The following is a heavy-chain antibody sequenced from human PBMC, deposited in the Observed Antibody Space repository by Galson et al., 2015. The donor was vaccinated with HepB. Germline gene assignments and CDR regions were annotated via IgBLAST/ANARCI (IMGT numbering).Heavy chain of an antibody. V-gene: IGHV5-51*03. J-gene: IGHJ3*02. CDR2: IYPGDSDT. CDR3: ARPDSGYDLGDAFDI. Sequence: QSGAEVKKPGESLKISCKGSGYSFTSYWIGWVRQMPGKGLEWMGCIYPGDSDTSNSPSFQGQVTISADKSISTAYLQWSSLKASYPAMYYCARPDSGYDLGDAFDIWGQGTMVTVSS. D-gene: IGHD5-12*01. CDR1: GYSFTSYW.